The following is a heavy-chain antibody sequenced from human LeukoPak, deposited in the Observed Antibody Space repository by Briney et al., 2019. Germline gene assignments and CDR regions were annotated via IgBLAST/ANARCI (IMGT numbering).Heavy chain of an antibody. V-gene: IGHV3-9*01. CDR1: GFTFDDYA. J-gene: IGHJ4*02. Sequence: GGSLRLSCAASGFTFDDYAMHWVRQAPGKGLEWVSGISWNSGTIYYVDSVKGRFTISRDDAKNSLYLQMHSLRAEDTALYYCAKRSAAGTVGYFDYWGQGTLVTVSS. D-gene: IGHD6-13*01. CDR2: ISWNSGTI. CDR3: AKRSAAGTVGYFDY.